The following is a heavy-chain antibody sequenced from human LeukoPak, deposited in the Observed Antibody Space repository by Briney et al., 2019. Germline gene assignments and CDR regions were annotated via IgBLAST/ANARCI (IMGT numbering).Heavy chain of an antibody. V-gene: IGHV3-48*04. D-gene: IGHD2-21*02. J-gene: IGHJ4*02. CDR3: ARAIARYGDSAY. CDR2: ITRTSSAI. Sequence: GGSLRLSCAASGFKFSIFSMNWVRQAPGKGLEFRSYITRTSSAIYYADSLKGRFSISRENAKNYVYLQINSLSADETAVYYCARAIARYGDSAYWGQGPLVTVSS. CDR1: GFKFSIFS.